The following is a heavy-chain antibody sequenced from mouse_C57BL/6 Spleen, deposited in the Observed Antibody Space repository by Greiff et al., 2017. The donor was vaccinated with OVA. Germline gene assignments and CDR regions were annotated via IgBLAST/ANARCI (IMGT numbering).Heavy chain of an antibody. CDR3: ARFYDRFAY. J-gene: IGHJ3*01. CDR1: GYTFTSYW. D-gene: IGHD2-3*01. V-gene: IGHV1-50*01. Sequence: VQLQQPGAELVKPGASVKLSCKASGYTFTSYWMQWVKQRPGQGLEWIGEIDPSDSYTNYNQKFKGKATLTVDTSSSTAYMQLSSLTSEDSAVYYCARFYDRFAYWGQGTLVTVSA. CDR2: IDPSDSYT.